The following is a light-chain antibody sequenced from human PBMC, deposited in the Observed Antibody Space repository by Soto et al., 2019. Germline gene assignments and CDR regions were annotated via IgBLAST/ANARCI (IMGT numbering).Light chain of an antibody. V-gene: IGLV2-14*01. J-gene: IGLJ3*02. Sequence: QSALTQPASVSGSPGQSITISCTGTSSDVGGYKFVSWYQQHPGKAPKLMIYEVSNRPSGVSNRFSGSKSGNTASLTLSGLQAEDEADYYCSSYTTSSTRVFGGGTKVTVL. CDR3: SSYTTSSTRV. CDR1: SSDVGGYKF. CDR2: EVS.